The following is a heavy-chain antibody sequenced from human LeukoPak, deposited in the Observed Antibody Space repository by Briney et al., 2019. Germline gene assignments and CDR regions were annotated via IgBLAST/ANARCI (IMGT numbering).Heavy chain of an antibody. CDR1: GGTFSSYA. J-gene: IGHJ4*02. Sequence: SVKVSCKASGGTFSSYAISWVRQAPGQGLEWMGRIIPIFGTANYAQKFQGRVTITTDESTSTAYMELSSLRSEDTAVYYCAKLVAGTSIGWGQGTLVTVSS. CDR3: AKLVAGTSIG. D-gene: IGHD6-19*01. V-gene: IGHV1-69*05. CDR2: IIPIFGTA.